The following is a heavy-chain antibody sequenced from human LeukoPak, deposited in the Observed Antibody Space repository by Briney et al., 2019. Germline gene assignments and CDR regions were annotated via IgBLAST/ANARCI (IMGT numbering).Heavy chain of an antibody. V-gene: IGHV3-53*01. CDR2: IYSGDRT. CDR3: ARGGYYDSGGYFDWFDP. CDR1: GLSVRGSY. Sequence: GSLRLSCVASGLSVRGSYMSWVRQAPGKGLEWVSVIYSGDRTYYADSVKGRFTISRDTSKNTLYLQMNSLRAEDTAVYYCARGGYYDSGGYFDWFDPWGQGTLVTVSS. D-gene: IGHD3-22*01. J-gene: IGHJ5*02.